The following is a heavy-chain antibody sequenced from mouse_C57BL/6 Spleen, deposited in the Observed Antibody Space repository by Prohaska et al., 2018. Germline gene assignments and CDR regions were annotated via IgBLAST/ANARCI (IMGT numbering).Heavy chain of an antibody. CDR3: TRKDYGSRFDY. J-gene: IGHJ2*01. CDR2: INPSTGGA. D-gene: IGHD1-1*01. CDR1: GYSFTGYY. Sequence: VKPGASVKISCKASGYSFTGYYMNWVKQSPEKNLEWIGEINPSTGGATYNQKFKAKATLTVDKSSSTAYMQLKSLTSEDSTVYYCTRKDYGSRFDYWGQGTTLTVSS. V-gene: IGHV1-42*01.